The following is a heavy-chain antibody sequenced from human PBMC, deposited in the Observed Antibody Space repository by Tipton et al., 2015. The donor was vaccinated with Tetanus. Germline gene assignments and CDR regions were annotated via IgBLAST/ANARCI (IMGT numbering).Heavy chain of an antibody. CDR1: GASLRSDDYQ. CDR3: ARLRLTMMAANYWYFDL. D-gene: IGHD3-22*01. V-gene: IGHV4-61*08. CDR2: ISPRGRT. Sequence: TLSLTCSVSGASLRSDDYQWNWIRQPPGKGLEWLAYISPRGRTNSNYSLKSRITISQDKSKNQFSLGLTSVTAADTAVYYCARLRLTMMAANYWYFDLWGRGTLVAVSS. J-gene: IGHJ2*01.